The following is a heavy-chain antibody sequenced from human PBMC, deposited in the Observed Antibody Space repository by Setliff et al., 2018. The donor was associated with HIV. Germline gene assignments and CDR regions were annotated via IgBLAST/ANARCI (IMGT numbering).Heavy chain of an antibody. V-gene: IGHV4-4*07. D-gene: IGHD3-10*01. CDR2: VYSSGST. Sequence: SETLSLTCIVSNGSISNNYWNWIRQPAGKGLEWIGRVYSSGSTNYSPSLKSRVTMSVDTSKNQFFLKLTSVTAADTAVYYCARTSRTSGRGLFDYWGQGSLVTVSS. J-gene: IGHJ4*02. CDR3: ARTSRTSGRGLFDY. CDR1: NGSISNNY.